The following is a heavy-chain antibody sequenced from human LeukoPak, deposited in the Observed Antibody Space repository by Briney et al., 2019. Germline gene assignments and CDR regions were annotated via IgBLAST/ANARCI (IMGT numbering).Heavy chain of an antibody. CDR1: GSTFDDYG. Sequence: GGSLRLSCAASGSTFDDYGMSWVRQAPGKGLEWVSGINWNGGSTGYADSVKGRFTISRDNAKNSLYLQMNSLRAEDTALYYCARESAAALVYYYYYMDVWGKGTTVTVSS. V-gene: IGHV3-20*04. CDR3: ARESAAALVYYYYYMDV. CDR2: INWNGGST. D-gene: IGHD6-13*01. J-gene: IGHJ6*03.